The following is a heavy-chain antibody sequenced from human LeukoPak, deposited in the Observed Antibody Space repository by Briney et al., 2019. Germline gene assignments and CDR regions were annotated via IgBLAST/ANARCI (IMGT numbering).Heavy chain of an antibody. D-gene: IGHD3-22*01. Sequence: PSETLSLTCTVPGGSISSSSYYWGWIRQPPGTGLEWIGSIYYSGSTYYNPSLESRVTISVDTSKNQFSLKLSSVTAADTAVYYCARINYYDSSGYYYVVRVGAFDIWGQGTMVTVSS. CDR2: IYYSGST. V-gene: IGHV4-39*01. J-gene: IGHJ3*02. CDR1: GGSISSSSYY. CDR3: ARINYYDSSGYYYVVRVGAFDI.